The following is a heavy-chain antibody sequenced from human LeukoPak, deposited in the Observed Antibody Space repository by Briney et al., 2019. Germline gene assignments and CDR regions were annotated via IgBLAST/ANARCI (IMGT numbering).Heavy chain of an antibody. V-gene: IGHV3-74*01. J-gene: IGHJ4*02. CDR1: GFTFSSYW. Sequence: GGSLRLSCAASGFTFSSYWMYWVRQAPGKGLVWVSRINIDGSSTSHADSVKGRFTISRDNAKNTLYLQMNSLRAEETAVYYCARNPYYDSSGSIYFDYWGQGTLVTVSS. CDR3: ARNPYYDSSGSIYFDY. D-gene: IGHD3-22*01. CDR2: INIDGSST.